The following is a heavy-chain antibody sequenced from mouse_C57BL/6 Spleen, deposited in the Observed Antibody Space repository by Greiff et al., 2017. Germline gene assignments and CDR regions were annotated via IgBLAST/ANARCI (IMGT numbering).Heavy chain of an antibody. CDR2: IYPSDSET. V-gene: IGHV1-61*01. CDR3: ARYYDYDGGKAY. J-gene: IGHJ3*01. D-gene: IGHD2-4*01. Sequence: QVQLQQPGAELVRPGSSVKLSCKASGYTFTSYWMDWVKQRPGQGLEWIGNIYPSDSETHYNQKFKDKATLTVDKSSSTAYMQLSSLTSEDSAVYYGARYYDYDGGKAYWGQGTLVTVSA. CDR1: GYTFTSYW.